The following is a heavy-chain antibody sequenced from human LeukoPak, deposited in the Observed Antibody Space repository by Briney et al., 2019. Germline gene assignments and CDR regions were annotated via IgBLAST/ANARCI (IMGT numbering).Heavy chain of an antibody. CDR3: AIDPVYDSSGYYSHPVYYFDY. V-gene: IGHV1-2*02. D-gene: IGHD3-22*01. Sequence: ASVKVSCKASGYTFTSYGISWVRQAPGQGLEWMGWINPNSGGTNYAQKFQGRVTMTRDTSISTAYMELSRLRSDDTAVYYCAIDPVYDSSGYYSHPVYYFDYWGQGTLVTVSS. CDR2: INPNSGGT. J-gene: IGHJ4*02. CDR1: GYTFTSYG.